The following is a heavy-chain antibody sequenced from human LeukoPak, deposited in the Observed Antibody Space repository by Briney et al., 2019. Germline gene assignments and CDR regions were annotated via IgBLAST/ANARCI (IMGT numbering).Heavy chain of an antibody. CDR3: ARDGIRFLEWLRAYYFDY. CDR2: ITGSGGSI. D-gene: IGHD3-3*01. Sequence: GGSLRLSCAGSGFTFNNYAMSWVRQAPGKGLEWVSAITGSGGSIYYADSVKGRFTISRDNAKNSLYLQMNSLRAEDTAVYYCARDGIRFLEWLRAYYFDYWGQGTLVTVSS. J-gene: IGHJ4*02. CDR1: GFTFNNYA. V-gene: IGHV3-23*01.